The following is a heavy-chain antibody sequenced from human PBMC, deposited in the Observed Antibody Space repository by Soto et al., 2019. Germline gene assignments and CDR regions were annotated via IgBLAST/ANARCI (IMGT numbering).Heavy chain of an antibody. CDR1: GDTFTKYG. J-gene: IGHJ4*02. D-gene: IGHD1-26*01. CDR2: VIPLFGTP. V-gene: IGHV1-69*01. Sequence: QVHLVQSGAEVKKPGSSVKVSCKASGDTFTKYGISWVRQAPGQGLEWMGGVIPLFGTPNYAQRFQDRVTITADPSTTTAYLDLASLTSEDTAMYFCAREFELSGSYFFDHWGQGTLISVSP. CDR3: AREFELSGSYFFDH.